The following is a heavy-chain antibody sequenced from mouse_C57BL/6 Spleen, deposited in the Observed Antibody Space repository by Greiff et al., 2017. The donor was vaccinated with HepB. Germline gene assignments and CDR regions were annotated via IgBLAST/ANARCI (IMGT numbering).Heavy chain of an antibody. D-gene: IGHD1-1*01. CDR2: IDPEDGDT. CDR1: GFNIKDYY. J-gene: IGHJ1*03. Sequence: EVQLQQSGAELVRPGASVKLSCTASGFNIKDYYMHWVKQRPEQGLEWIGRIDPEDGDTEYAPKFQGKATMTADTSSNTAYLQRSSLTSEDTAVYYCTTDGSSFWYFDVWGTGTTVTVSS. CDR3: TTDGSSFWYFDV. V-gene: IGHV14-1*01.